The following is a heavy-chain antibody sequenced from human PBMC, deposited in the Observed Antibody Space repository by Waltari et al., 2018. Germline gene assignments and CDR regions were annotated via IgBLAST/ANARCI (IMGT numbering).Heavy chain of an antibody. D-gene: IGHD3-3*02. CDR2: IRNKAERYST. CDR1: F. CDR3: TRDTFAAGDY. V-gene: IGHV3-72*01. J-gene: IGHJ4*02. Sequence: FMDWFRQAPGKGLEWVARIRNKAERYSTEYAASLKGRFSISRDDSKSSVYLQMSSLKTGDTAVYYCTRDTFAAGDYWGQGTLVTVSS.